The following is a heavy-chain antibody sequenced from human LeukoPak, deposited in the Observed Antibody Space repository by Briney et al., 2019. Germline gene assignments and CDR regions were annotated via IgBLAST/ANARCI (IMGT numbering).Heavy chain of an antibody. D-gene: IGHD4-17*01. Sequence: PGGSLRLSCAASGFTFSSYEMNWVRQAPGKGLEGVSYISSSGSTIYYADSVKGRFTTSRDNAKNSLYLQMNSLRAEDTAVYYCARTTVTTFGDWFDPWGQGTLVTVSS. V-gene: IGHV3-48*03. CDR3: ARTTVTTFGDWFDP. CDR2: ISSSGSTI. J-gene: IGHJ5*02. CDR1: GFTFSSYE.